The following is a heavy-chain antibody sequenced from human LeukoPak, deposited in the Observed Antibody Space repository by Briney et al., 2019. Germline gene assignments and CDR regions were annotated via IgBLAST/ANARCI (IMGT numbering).Heavy chain of an antibody. Sequence: GGSLRLSCAASGFTFSDYYMSWIRQAPGKGLEWVSYISSSGSTIYYTDSVKGRFTISRDNAKNSLYLQMNSLRAEDTAVYYCARDSHDPFTIFGVVITNPLPDDYRGQGTLVTVSS. J-gene: IGHJ4*02. CDR3: ARDSHDPFTIFGVVITNPLPDDY. CDR1: GFTFSDYY. V-gene: IGHV3-11*04. CDR2: ISSSGSTI. D-gene: IGHD3-3*01.